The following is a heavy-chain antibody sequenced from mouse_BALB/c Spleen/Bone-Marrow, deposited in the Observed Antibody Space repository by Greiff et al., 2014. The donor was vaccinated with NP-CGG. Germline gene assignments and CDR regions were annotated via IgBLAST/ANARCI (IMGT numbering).Heavy chain of an antibody. CDR3: ASSGNYEGGAMDY. Sequence: VQLQQPGAELVKPGALVKLSCTASGFNIKDTFMHWMKQRPEQGLEWNGRIDPANGITKYDPKFQGKATITTDTSSNTAYLQLSSLTSEDTAVYYCASSGNYEGGAMDYWGQGTSVTVSS. CDR2: IDPANGIT. V-gene: IGHV14-3*02. CDR1: GFNIKDTF. D-gene: IGHD2-1*01. J-gene: IGHJ4*01.